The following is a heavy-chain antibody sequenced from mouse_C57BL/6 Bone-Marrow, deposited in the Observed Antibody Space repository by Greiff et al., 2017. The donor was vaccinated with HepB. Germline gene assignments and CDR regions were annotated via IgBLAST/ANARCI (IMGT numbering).Heavy chain of an antibody. CDR3: TREGWDVSPYWYFDV. V-gene: IGHV5-9-1*02. CDR2: ISSGGDYI. CDR1: GFTFSSYA. J-gene: IGHJ1*03. D-gene: IGHD3-3*01. Sequence: DVMLVESGEGLVKPGGSLKLSCAASGFTFSSYAMSWVRQTPEKRLEWVAYISSGGDYIYYADTVKGRFTISRDNARNTLYLQMSSLKSEDTAMYYCTREGWDVSPYWYFDVWGTGTTVTVSS.